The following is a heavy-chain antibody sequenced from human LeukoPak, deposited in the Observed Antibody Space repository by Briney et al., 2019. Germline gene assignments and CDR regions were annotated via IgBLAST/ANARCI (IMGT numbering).Heavy chain of an antibody. V-gene: IGHV1-69*13. D-gene: IGHD5-18*01. CDR2: IIPIFGTA. Sequence: GASVKVSCKASGGTFSSYAISWVRQAPGQGLEWMGGIIPIFGTANYAQKFQGRVTITADESTSTAYMELSSLRSEDTAVYYCAGGYSYGPFDYWGQGTPVTVSS. CDR3: AGGYSYGPFDY. J-gene: IGHJ4*02. CDR1: GGTFSSYA.